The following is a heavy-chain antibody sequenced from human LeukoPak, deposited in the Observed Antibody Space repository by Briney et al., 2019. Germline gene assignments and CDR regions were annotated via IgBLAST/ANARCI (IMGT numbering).Heavy chain of an antibody. CDR1: GFTFSSYD. D-gene: IGHD5-18*01. V-gene: IGHV3-13*01. J-gene: IGHJ4*02. CDR3: ATDTAMVKAIDY. CDR2: IGTAGDT. Sequence: PGGSLRLSCAASGFTFSSYDMHWVRQATGKGLEWVSAIGTAGDTYYPGSVKGRFTISRENAKNSLYLQMNSLRAEDTAVYYCATDTAMVKAIDYWGQGTLVTISS.